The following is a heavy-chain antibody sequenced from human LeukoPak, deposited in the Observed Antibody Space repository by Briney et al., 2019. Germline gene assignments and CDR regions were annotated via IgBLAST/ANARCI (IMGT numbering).Heavy chain of an antibody. V-gene: IGHV1-2*02. D-gene: IGHD2-8*01. CDR3: ARGGTIRAAFDF. CDR2: INPISGGT. J-gene: IGHJ3*01. CDR1: GYTFTGYY. Sequence: ASVKVSCMASGYTFTGYYMHWVRQAPGQGLEWMGWINPISGGTNYSQKFQGRVTMTRDTSISTAYMELSRLRSGDTAVYYCARGGTIRAAFDFWGQGTMVTVSS.